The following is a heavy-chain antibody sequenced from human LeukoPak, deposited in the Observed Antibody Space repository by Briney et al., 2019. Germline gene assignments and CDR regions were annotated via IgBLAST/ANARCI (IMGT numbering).Heavy chain of an antibody. CDR2: IRSNGRDT. D-gene: IGHD5-12*01. V-gene: IGHV3-23*05. CDR3: AKGGYTTWFDP. J-gene: IGHJ5*02. Sequence: GGSLRLSFAASGFTFREHSMSWVRQAPGKGLEWVSNIRSNGRDTYYTASVKGRFTISRDNSQNTVYLEMNSLRAEDTAVYYCAKGGYTTWFDPWGQGTLVTVSP. CDR1: GFTFREHS.